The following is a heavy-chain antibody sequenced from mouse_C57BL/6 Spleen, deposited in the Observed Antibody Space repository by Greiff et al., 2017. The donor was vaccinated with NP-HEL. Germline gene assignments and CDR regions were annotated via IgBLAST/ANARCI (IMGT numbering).Heavy chain of an antibody. V-gene: IGHV1-26*01. CDR2: INPNNGGT. CDR1: GYTFTDYY. CDR3: ARRGIYYDYDSSY. Sequence: EVQLQQSGPELVKPGASVKISCKASGYTFTDYYMNWVKQSHGKSLEWIGDINPNNGGTSYNQKFKGKATLTVDKSSSTAYMELRSLTSEDSAVYYCARRGIYYDYDSSYWGQGTLVTVSA. D-gene: IGHD2-4*01. J-gene: IGHJ3*01.